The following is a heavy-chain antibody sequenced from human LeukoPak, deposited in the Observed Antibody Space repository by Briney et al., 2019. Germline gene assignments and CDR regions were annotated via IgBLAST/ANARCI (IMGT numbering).Heavy chain of an antibody. Sequence: GESLKISCKGSGYSFTSYWIGWVRQMPGKGLEWMGIIYPGDSNTRYSPSFQGQVTISADKSISTAYLQWSSLKASDTAIYYCARHQINIATPGCWFDPWGQGTLVTVSS. J-gene: IGHJ5*02. D-gene: IGHD6-13*01. V-gene: IGHV5-51*01. CDR3: ARHQINIATPGCWFDP. CDR1: GYSFTSYW. CDR2: IYPGDSNT.